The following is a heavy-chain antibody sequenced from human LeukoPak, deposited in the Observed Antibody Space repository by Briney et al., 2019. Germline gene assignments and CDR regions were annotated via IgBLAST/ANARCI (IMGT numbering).Heavy chain of an antibody. V-gene: IGHV4-59*08. D-gene: IGHD3-10*01. J-gene: IGHJ4*02. CDR1: GFTFSSYG. Sequence: GSLRLSCAASGFTFSSYGMNWVRQTPGKGLEWIGYIYHGGRTDYNPSLKSRVTISVDTSKNQFSLKLSSVTAADTAVYFCARGFRGPNFDHWGQGTLVTVSS. CDR2: IYHGGRT. CDR3: ARGFRGPNFDH.